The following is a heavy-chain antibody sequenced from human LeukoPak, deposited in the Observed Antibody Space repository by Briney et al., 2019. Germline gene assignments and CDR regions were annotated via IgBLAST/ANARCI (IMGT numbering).Heavy chain of an antibody. CDR2: VSYDGTNK. J-gene: IGHJ4*02. D-gene: IGHD5-18*01. CDR3: ARSPGHSYGFRYFDY. V-gene: IGHV3-30*03. Sequence: GGSLRLSCAASGFTFSNYGMHWVRQAPGKGLEWVAVVSYDGTNKYYADSVKGRFTISRDNAKNSLYLQMNSLRAEDTAVYYCARSPGHSYGFRYFDYWGQGTLVTVSS. CDR1: GFTFSNYG.